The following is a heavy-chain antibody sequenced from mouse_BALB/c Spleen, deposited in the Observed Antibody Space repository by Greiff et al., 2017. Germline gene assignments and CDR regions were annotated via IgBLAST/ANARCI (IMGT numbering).Heavy chain of an antibody. J-gene: IGHJ3*01. CDR2: ISSGGST. Sequence: EVKVEESGGGLVKPGGSLKLSCAASGFTFSSYAMSWVRQTPEKRLEWVASISSGGSTYYPDSVKGRFTISRDNARNILYLQMSSLRSEDTAMYYCARGGGSRSPWFAYWGQGTLVTVSA. CDR1: GFTFSSYA. D-gene: IGHD1-1*01. CDR3: ARGGGSRSPWFAY. V-gene: IGHV5-6-5*01.